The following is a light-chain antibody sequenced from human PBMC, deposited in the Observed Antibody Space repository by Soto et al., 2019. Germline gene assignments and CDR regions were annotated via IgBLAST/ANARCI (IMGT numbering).Light chain of an antibody. CDR1: QGISSY. J-gene: IGKJ1*01. V-gene: IGKV1-39*01. CDR3: QQSYSTTWT. CDR2: AAS. Sequence: IQFTQSPSSLSASVGDSVSITCRASQGISSYLAWYQQKPGKAPKLLIYAASSLQSGVPSRFSGSGSETDFTLTISSLQPEDFATYSCQQSYSTTWTFGQGTKVDI.